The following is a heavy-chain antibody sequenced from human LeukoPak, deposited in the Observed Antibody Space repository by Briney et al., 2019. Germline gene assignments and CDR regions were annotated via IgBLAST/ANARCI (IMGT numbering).Heavy chain of an antibody. J-gene: IGHJ4*02. Sequence: SETLSLTCAVYGGSFSGYYWSWIRQPPGKGLEWIGEINHSGSTNYNPSLKSRVTISVDTSKNQFSLKLSSVTAADTAVYYCARLTRRRSPRCSGYDEVDYWGQGTLVTVSS. CDR2: INHSGST. V-gene: IGHV4-34*01. D-gene: IGHD5-12*01. CDR1: GGSFSGYY. CDR3: ARLTRRRSPRCSGYDEVDY.